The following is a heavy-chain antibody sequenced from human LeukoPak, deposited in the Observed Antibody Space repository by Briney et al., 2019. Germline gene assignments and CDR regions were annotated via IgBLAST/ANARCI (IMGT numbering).Heavy chain of an antibody. D-gene: IGHD1-26*01. J-gene: IGHJ4*02. V-gene: IGHV1-69*13. CDR2: IIPIFGTA. CDR3: ARGRVGARTNFDY. CDR1: GGTFSSYA. Sequence: GASVKVSCKASGGTFSSYAISWVRQAPGQGLEWMGGIIPIFGTANYAQKFQGRVTITADESTSTAYMELRSLRSDDTAVYYCARGRVGARTNFDYWGQGTLVTVSS.